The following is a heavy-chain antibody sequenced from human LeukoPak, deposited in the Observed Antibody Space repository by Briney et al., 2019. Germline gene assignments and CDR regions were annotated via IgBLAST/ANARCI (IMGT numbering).Heavy chain of an antibody. CDR2: IKEDGSEK. Sequence: GGSLRLSCAASGFTFSSYWMSWVRQAPGKGLEWVANIKEDGSEKYYVDSVKGRFTISRDNAKNSLYLQMNSLRAEDTAVYYCATPLDYYDSSGYHQGGDWGQGTLVTVSS. CDR3: ATPLDYYDSSGYHQGGD. CDR1: GFTFSSYW. J-gene: IGHJ4*02. D-gene: IGHD3-22*01. V-gene: IGHV3-7*03.